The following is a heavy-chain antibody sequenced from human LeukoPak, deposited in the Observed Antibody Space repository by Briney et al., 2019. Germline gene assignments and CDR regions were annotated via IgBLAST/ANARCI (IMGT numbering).Heavy chain of an antibody. CDR3: TRVIVAVPGYFDYFDF. CDR1: GFTFSNYY. J-gene: IGHJ4*02. Sequence: SGGSLRLSCAASGFTFSNYYMRWIRQAPGKGLEWVANINEDGSNKWHLGSVKGRFTVSRDNARNSLYLQMNSLRAEDRAVYYCTRVIVAVPGYFDYFDFWGQGALVTVSS. D-gene: IGHD6-19*01. CDR2: INEDGSNK. V-gene: IGHV3-7*01.